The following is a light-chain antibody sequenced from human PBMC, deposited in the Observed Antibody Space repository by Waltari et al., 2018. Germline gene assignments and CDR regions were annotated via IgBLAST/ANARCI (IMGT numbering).Light chain of an antibody. CDR1: QDISNY. CDR2: DAS. V-gene: IGKV1-33*01. Sequence: DIQMTQSPSSLSASVGDRVTITCQARQDISNYLNWYQQKPGKAPKLLIYDASNLETGVPSRFSGSGSGTDFTFTISSLQPEDIATYYCQQYDNLPSPTFGGGTKVEIK. J-gene: IGKJ4*01. CDR3: QQYDNLPSPT.